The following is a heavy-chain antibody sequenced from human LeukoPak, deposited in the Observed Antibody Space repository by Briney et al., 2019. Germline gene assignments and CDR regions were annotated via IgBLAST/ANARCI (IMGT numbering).Heavy chain of an antibody. J-gene: IGHJ5*01. Sequence: GGSLRLSCAASGFIFNNYAMSWVRQTPGKGLEWVSVISGSGHDIFYMDSVKGRFTISRDNSMNTLYLQMNSLGAGDTALYYCARDRVPGTSPKMDSWGQGTLVTVSS. CDR1: GFIFNNYA. D-gene: IGHD1-7*01. CDR3: ARDRVPGTSPKMDS. CDR2: ISGSGHDI. V-gene: IGHV3-23*01.